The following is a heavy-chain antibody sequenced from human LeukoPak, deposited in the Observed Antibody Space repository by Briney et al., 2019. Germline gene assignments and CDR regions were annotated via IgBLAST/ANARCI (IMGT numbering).Heavy chain of an antibody. CDR2: ISGSGGST. J-gene: IGHJ4*02. V-gene: IGHV3-23*01. Sequence: GGSLRLSCAASEFVFSDYYMSWIRQAPGKGLEWVAGISGSGGSTSYADSVRGRFTISRDNSKNTLYLQMDSLRGEDTAVYYCAKDRGYWGQGTLVTVSS. CDR3: AKDRGY. CDR1: EFVFSDYY.